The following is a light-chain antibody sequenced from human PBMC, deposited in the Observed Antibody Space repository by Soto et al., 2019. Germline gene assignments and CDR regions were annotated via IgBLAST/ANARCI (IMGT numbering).Light chain of an antibody. J-gene: IGKJ1*01. CDR2: GAS. Sequence: EIVMTQSPATLSVSPGERATISCRASQSVSSNLAWYQQKPGQATRLLIYGASTRATGIPARFSGSGSGTEFTLTISSLQSEDFAVYYCQRYNNWPRTFGQGTKVEIK. V-gene: IGKV3-15*01. CDR1: QSVSSN. CDR3: QRYNNWPRT.